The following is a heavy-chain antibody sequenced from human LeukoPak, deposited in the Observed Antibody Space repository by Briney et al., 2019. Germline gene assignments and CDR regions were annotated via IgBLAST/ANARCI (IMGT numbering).Heavy chain of an antibody. CDR1: GFTFSSYS. V-gene: IGHV3-48*01. Sequence: GGSLRLSCAASGFTFSSYSMNWVRQAPGKGLEWVSYISSSSSTIYYADSVKGRFTISRDNAKNSLYLQMNSLRAEDTAVYYCASSMTTDESDAFDIWGQGTMVTVSS. CDR2: ISSSSSTI. CDR3: ASSMTTDESDAFDI. D-gene: IGHD4-17*01. J-gene: IGHJ3*02.